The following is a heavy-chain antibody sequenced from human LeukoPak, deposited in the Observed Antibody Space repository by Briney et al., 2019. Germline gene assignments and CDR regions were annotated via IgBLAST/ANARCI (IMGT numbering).Heavy chain of an antibody. CDR1: GFTFSSYG. J-gene: IGHJ6*03. V-gene: IGHV3-33*06. CDR3: AKPWGGNYYYMDL. D-gene: IGHD7-27*01. Sequence: GGSLRLSCAASGFTFSSYGMHWVRQAPGKGLEWVAVIWYDGSNKYYADSVKGRFTISRDNSKNALYLQMNSLRAEDTAVYYCAKPWGGNYYYMDLWGKGTTVILSS. CDR2: IWYDGSNK.